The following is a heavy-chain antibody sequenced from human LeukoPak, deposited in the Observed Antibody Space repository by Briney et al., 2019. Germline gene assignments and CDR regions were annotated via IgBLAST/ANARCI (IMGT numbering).Heavy chain of an antibody. CDR3: ARNPITLVRGGNWFDP. V-gene: IGHV4-59*01. Sequence: SETLSLTCTVSGGSISSYYWSWIRQSPEKGLEWIGYIYYTGRTTYNPSLESRVTISVDMSKNQFSLKLSFVTAADTAVYYCARNPITLVRGGNWFDPWGQGILVTVSS. CDR2: IYYTGRT. J-gene: IGHJ5*02. D-gene: IGHD3-10*01. CDR1: GGSISSYY.